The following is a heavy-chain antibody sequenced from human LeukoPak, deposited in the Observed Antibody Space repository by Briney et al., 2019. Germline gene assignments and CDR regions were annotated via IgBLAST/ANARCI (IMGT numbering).Heavy chain of an antibody. CDR3: APTRRRGPFGAFDI. Sequence: ASVKVSCKASGYTFTGYYMHWVRQAPGQGLEWMGWINPNSGGTNYAQKFQGRVTMTRDTSISTAYMELSRLRSDDTAVYYCAPTRRRGPFGAFDIWGQGTMVTVSS. CDR1: GYTFTGYY. V-gene: IGHV1-2*02. D-gene: IGHD1-14*01. J-gene: IGHJ3*02. CDR2: INPNSGGT.